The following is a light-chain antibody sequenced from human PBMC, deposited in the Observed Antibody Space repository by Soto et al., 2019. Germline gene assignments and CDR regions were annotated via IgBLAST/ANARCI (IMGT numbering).Light chain of an antibody. V-gene: IGKV3-11*01. J-gene: IGKJ2*01. CDR1: QSVSSY. CDR2: DAS. Sequence: EIVLTQSPATLSLSPGERATLSCRASQSVSSYLAWYQQTPGQAPRLLIYDASNRATGIPARFSGSGSGTDFALTISSLEPEDFAVYYCQQRSNWPLMYTFGQGTKLEIK. CDR3: QQRSNWPLMYT.